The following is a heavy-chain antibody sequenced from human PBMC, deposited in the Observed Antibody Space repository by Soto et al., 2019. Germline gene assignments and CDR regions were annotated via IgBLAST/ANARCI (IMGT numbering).Heavy chain of an antibody. D-gene: IGHD1-26*01. CDR3: ARSGSVPYYYYGLDV. J-gene: IGHJ6*02. CDR2: ISTYNGDA. CDR1: GYTFSRSG. V-gene: IGHV1-18*01. Sequence: QVQLVQSGAEVRKPGASVKVSCKTSGYTFSRSGISWVRQAPGRGLEWMGWISTYNGDANYAQKFQGRVTMTTDTSTSTAFMELGSLTSDDTAVYYCARSGSVPYYYYGLDVWGQGTTVTVSS.